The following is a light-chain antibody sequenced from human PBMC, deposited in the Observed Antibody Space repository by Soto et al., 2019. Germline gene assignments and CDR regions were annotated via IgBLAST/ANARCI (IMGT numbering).Light chain of an antibody. CDR3: QQYNTWPPDYP. CDR1: QSVSSN. J-gene: IGKJ2*01. V-gene: IGKV3-15*01. Sequence: EIVMTQSTATLSVSPGERATLSCRASQSVSSNLAWYQQKPGQAPRLLIYDASTRATGIPARFSGSGSGTEFTLTIHSLQSEDFAVYYCQQYNTWPPDYPFGPGTNLEIK. CDR2: DAS.